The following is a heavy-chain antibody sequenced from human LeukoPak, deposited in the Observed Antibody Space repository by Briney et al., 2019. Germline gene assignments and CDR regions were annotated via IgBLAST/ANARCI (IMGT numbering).Heavy chain of an antibody. Sequence: GGSLRLSCAASGFTFSSYSMNWVRQAPGEGLEGVSSISSSSSYIYYADSVKGRFTISRDNAKNSLYLQMNSLRAEDTAVYYCARYYGDYDGEAYYFDYWGQGTLVTVSS. CDR2: ISSSSSYI. CDR1: GFTFSSYS. J-gene: IGHJ4*02. D-gene: IGHD4-17*01. V-gene: IGHV3-21*01. CDR3: ARYYGDYDGEAYYFDY.